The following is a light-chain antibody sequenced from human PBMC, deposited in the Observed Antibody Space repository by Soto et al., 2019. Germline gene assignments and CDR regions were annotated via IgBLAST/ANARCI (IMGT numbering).Light chain of an antibody. CDR2: ATS. Sequence: EVVVTQCPATLSLSPGERATLYCRASQSITNYVGWYQQKPGQAPRLLIYATSNRATGIPARFSGSGSGTDFTLTISSLEPEDFSVYYCQQRYNWPVTFGQGTRL. CDR1: QSITNY. J-gene: IGKJ5*01. CDR3: QQRYNWPVT. V-gene: IGKV3-11*01.